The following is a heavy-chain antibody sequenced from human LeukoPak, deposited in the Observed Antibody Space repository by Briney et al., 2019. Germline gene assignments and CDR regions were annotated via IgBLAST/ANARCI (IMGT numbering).Heavy chain of an antibody. CDR3: ARGRSVAAPLYDI. CDR1: GFTFSNAW. J-gene: IGHJ3*02. V-gene: IGHV4-59*01. CDR2: VDYSGST. Sequence: GSLRLSCAASGFTFSNAWMSWVRQAPGKGLEWVGYVDYSGSTNNNPSLESRVTISVDTSKNQFSLKLTSVTAADTAVYYCARGRSVAAPLYDIWGPGTMVTVSS. D-gene: IGHD6-19*01.